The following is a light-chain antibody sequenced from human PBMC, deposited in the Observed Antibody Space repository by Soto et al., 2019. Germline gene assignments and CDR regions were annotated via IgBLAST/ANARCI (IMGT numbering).Light chain of an antibody. J-gene: IGKJ4*01. CDR3: QQYSNWPLT. CDR2: GAS. CDR1: QTVYNN. Sequence: EIVMTQSPATLSVSPGERATLSCRASQTVYNNLAWYQQKPGQPPRLLIYGASARATGIPARFSGSGSGTEFTLTISSLQSEDFAAYYCQQYSNWPLTFGGGTKVEIK. V-gene: IGKV3-15*01.